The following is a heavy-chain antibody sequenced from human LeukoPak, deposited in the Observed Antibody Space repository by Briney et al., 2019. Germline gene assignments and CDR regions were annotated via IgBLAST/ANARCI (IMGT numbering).Heavy chain of an antibody. D-gene: IGHD6-13*01. Sequence: PGGSLRLSCAASGFSFRNYWMSWVRQAPGKGLEWVANINPDGSEKYYVDSVKGRFTISRDNAKNSLCLQMDSLRAEDTAVYYCARAGTAGSVDYRGQGTLVTVSS. CDR2: INPDGSEK. CDR3: ARAGTAGSVDY. CDR1: GFSFRNYW. J-gene: IGHJ4*02. V-gene: IGHV3-7*01.